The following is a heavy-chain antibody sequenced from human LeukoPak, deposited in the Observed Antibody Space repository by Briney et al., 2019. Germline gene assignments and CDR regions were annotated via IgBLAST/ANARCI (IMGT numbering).Heavy chain of an antibody. Sequence: GGSLRLSCAASGFTFSSYWMHWVRQAPGKGLVWVSRINSDGSSTSYADSAKGRFTISRDNAKNTLYLQMNSLRAEDTAVYYCAHEDGYSYVLDYWGQGTLVTVSS. V-gene: IGHV3-74*01. D-gene: IGHD5-18*01. CDR1: GFTFSSYW. J-gene: IGHJ4*02. CDR2: INSDGSST. CDR3: AHEDGYSYVLDY.